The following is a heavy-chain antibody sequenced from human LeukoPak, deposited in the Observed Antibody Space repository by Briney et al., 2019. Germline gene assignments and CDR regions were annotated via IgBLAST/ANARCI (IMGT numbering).Heavy chain of an antibody. D-gene: IGHD3-3*02. V-gene: IGHV4-34*01. CDR1: GVSFSGYY. Sequence: PSETLSLTCAVYGVSFSGYYWSWIRQPPGKGLEWIGEINHSGSTNYNPSLKSRVTISVDTSKNQFSLKLSSVTAADTAVYYCARDRLAAFDIWGQGTMVTVSS. CDR3: ARDRLAAFDI. J-gene: IGHJ3*02. CDR2: INHSGST.